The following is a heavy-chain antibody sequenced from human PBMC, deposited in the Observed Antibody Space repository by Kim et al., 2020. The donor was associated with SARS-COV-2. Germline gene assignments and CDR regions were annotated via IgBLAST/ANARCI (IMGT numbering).Heavy chain of an antibody. D-gene: IGHD4-17*01. CDR3: TRRGPYGDDAFDI. V-gene: IGHV3-73*01. CDR2: IRSKANSYAT. Sequence: GGSLRLSCAASGFTFSVSTMHWVRQAAGKGLEWVGHIRSKANSYATVYAASLKGRFTISRDDSKNTAYLQMNSLKTEDTAVYFCTRRGPYGDDAFDIWGQGTMVTVSS. CDR1: GFTFSVST. J-gene: IGHJ3*02.